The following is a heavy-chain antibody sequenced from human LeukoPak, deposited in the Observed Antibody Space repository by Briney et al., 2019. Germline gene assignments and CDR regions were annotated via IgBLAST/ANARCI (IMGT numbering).Heavy chain of an antibody. D-gene: IGHD3-9*01. Sequence: GRSLRLSCAASGFTFSNYGMHWVRQAPGKGLEWVVVISHDGSNNNYADSVKGRFTISRDNSKNTLYLQMNSLRPEDTAVYYCARRLLTGYYEFWGQGTLVTVSS. CDR2: ISHDGSNN. J-gene: IGHJ4*02. V-gene: IGHV3-30*03. CDR3: ARRLLTGYYEF. CDR1: GFTFSNYG.